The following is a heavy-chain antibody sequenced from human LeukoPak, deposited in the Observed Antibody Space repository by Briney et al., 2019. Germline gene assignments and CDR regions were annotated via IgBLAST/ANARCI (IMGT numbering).Heavy chain of an antibody. J-gene: IGHJ5*02. CDR2: ISYDGSNK. D-gene: IGHD3-10*01. V-gene: IGHV3-30*03. CDR3: ARVGVLLWFGGTNWFDP. Sequence: GGSLRLSCAASGFTFSSYGMHWVRQAPGKGLEWVAVISYDGSNKYYADSVKGRFTISRDNAKNSLYLQMNSLRAEDTAVYYCARVGVLLWFGGTNWFDPWGQGTLVTVSS. CDR1: GFTFSSYG.